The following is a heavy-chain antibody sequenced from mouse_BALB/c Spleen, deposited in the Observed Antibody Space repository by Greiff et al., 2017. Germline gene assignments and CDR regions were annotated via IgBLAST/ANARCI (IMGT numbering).Heavy chain of an antibody. CDR2: IDPYYGGT. Sequence: EVQLQQSGPELEKPGASVKISCKASGYSFTGYNMNWVKQSNGKSLEWIGNIDPYYGGTSYNQKFKGKATLTVVKSSSTAYMQLKSLTSEDSAVYYCVITTVVATDYAMDYWGQGTSVTVSS. CDR3: VITTVVATDYAMDY. J-gene: IGHJ4*01. D-gene: IGHD1-1*01. CDR1: GYSFTGYN. V-gene: IGHV1-39*01.